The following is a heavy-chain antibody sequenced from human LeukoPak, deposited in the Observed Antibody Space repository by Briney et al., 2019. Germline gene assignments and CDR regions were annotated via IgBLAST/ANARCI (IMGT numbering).Heavy chain of an antibody. V-gene: IGHV4-34*01. Sequence: SETLSLTCAVYGGSFSGYYWSWIRQPPGKGLEWIGEINHSGSTNYNPSLKSRVIISVDTSKNQFSLKLSSVTAADTAVYYCARASMVRGAPRQGMDVWGQGTTVTVSS. CDR3: ARASMVRGAPRQGMDV. J-gene: IGHJ6*02. CDR2: INHSGST. D-gene: IGHD3-10*01. CDR1: GGSFSGYY.